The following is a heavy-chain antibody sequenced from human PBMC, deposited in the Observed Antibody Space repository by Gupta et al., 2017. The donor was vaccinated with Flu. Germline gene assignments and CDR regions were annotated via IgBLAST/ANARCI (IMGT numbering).Heavy chain of an antibody. CDR1: GDSIISTIW. V-gene: IGHV4-4*02. D-gene: IGHD2-21*02. CDR3: ARNGFCRDGDCYMGYD. J-gene: IGHJ4*02. CDR2: IHHGGST. Sequence: QVQLQESGPGLVKPSGTLSLICAVSGDSIISTIWWSWVRQSPGKGLEWIGEIHHGGSTNYNPSLKNRVTISVDKSKNQFSLKLNSVTAADTAVYYCARNGFCRDGDCYMGYDWGQGTLVTVSS.